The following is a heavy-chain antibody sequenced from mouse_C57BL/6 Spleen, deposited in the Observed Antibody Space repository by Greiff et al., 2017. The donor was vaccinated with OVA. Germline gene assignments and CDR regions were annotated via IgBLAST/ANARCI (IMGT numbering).Heavy chain of an antibody. CDR1: GYAFTNYL. CDR2: INPGSGGT. Sequence: VHLVESGAELVRPGTSVKVSCKASGYAFTNYLIEWVKQRPGQGLEWIGVINPGSGGTNYNEKFKGKATLTADKSSSTAYMQLSSLTSEDSAVYFCARRGFITTVVEDYWGQGTTLTVSS. D-gene: IGHD1-1*01. V-gene: IGHV1-54*01. CDR3: ARRGFITTVVEDY. J-gene: IGHJ2*01.